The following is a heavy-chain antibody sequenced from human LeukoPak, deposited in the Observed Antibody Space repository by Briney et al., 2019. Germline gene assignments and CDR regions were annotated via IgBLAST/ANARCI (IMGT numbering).Heavy chain of an antibody. CDR3: ARDPGIAVAGTDVFDY. J-gene: IGHJ4*02. Sequence: GASVKVSCKASGYTFTSYAISWVRQAPGQGLEWMGGIIPIFGTANYAQKFQGRVTITTDESTSTAYMELSSLRSEDTAVYYCARDPGIAVAGTDVFDYWGQGTLVTVSS. V-gene: IGHV1-69*05. D-gene: IGHD6-19*01. CDR2: IIPIFGTA. CDR1: GYTFTSYA.